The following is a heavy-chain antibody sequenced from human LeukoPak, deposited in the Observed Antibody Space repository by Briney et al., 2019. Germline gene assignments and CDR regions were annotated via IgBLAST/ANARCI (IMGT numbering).Heavy chain of an antibody. CDR3: ARGNYYDSSGYYFNHWFDP. D-gene: IGHD3-22*01. CDR2: IYYSGST. CDR1: GGSISSSSYY. V-gene: IGHV4-39*01. J-gene: IGHJ5*02. Sequence: SETLSLTCTDSGGSISSSSYYWGWIRQPPGKGLEWIGSIYYSGSTYYNPSLKSRVTISVDTSKNQFSLKLSSVTAADTAVYYCARGNYYDSSGYYFNHWFDPWGQGTLVTVSS.